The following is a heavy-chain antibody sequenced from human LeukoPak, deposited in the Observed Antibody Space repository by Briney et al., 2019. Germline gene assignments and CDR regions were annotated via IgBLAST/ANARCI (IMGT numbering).Heavy chain of an antibody. D-gene: IGHD2-21*01. CDR3: AKDVSVIQGYFDH. CDR2: ISGSGDNT. CDR1: GFIFSSYA. V-gene: IGHV3-23*01. J-gene: IGHJ4*02. Sequence: GGSLRLSCAASGFIFSSYAMSWARQAPGKGMEWVSVISGSGDNTYYADSVKGRFTISRDNSKNTLYLQMNSLRAEDTAVYYCAKDVSVIQGYFDHWGQGTLVTASS.